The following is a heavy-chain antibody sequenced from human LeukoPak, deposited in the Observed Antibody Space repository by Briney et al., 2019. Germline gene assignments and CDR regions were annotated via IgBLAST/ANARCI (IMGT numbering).Heavy chain of an antibody. V-gene: IGHV3-21*01. Sequence: GGSLRLSCAASGFTFSSYWMSWVRQAPGKGLEWVSSISSSSSYIYYADSVKGRFTISRDNAKNSLYLQMNSLRAEDTAVYYCARIHYDFWSGNNWFDPWGQGTLVTVSS. CDR2: ISSSSSYI. D-gene: IGHD3-3*01. J-gene: IGHJ5*02. CDR3: ARIHYDFWSGNNWFDP. CDR1: GFTFSSYW.